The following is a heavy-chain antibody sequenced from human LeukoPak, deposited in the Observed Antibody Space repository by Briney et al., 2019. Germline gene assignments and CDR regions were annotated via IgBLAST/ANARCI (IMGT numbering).Heavy chain of an antibody. J-gene: IGHJ5*02. V-gene: IGHV4-34*01. D-gene: IGHD3-22*01. Sequence: SETLSLTCAVYGGFFSGYYWSWIRQPPGKGLEWIGEINHSGSTNYNPSLKSRVTISVDTSKNQFSLKLSSVTAADTAVYYCARHDAYYDSSGRAPFDPWGQGTLVTVSS. CDR1: GGFFSGYY. CDR3: ARHDAYYDSSGRAPFDP. CDR2: INHSGST.